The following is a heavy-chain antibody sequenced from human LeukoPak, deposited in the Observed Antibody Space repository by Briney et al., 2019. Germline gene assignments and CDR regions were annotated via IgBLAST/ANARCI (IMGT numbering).Heavy chain of an antibody. Sequence: PGGSLRLSCAASGFTFSSYWMSWVRQAPGKGLEWVSAISNSVDSTYYADSVKGRFTISRDNAKNSLFLQMNGLRGEDTAVYFCATGVPQNYYYYYYMDVWGNGTTVTVSS. CDR1: GFTFSSYW. D-gene: IGHD7-27*01. CDR3: ATGVPQNYYYYYYMDV. CDR2: ISNSVDST. V-gene: IGHV3-23*01. J-gene: IGHJ6*03.